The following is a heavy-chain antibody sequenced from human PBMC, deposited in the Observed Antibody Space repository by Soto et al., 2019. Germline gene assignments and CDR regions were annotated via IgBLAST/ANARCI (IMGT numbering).Heavy chain of an antibody. Sequence: SETLSLTCTVSGGSISSYYWSWIRQPPGKGLEWIGYIYYSGSTYYNPSLKSRVTISVDTSKNQFSLKLSSVTAADTAVYYCARIFVGVVIMIREDYMDVWGKGTTVTVSS. CDR1: GGSISSYY. D-gene: IGHD3-3*01. CDR2: IYYSGST. V-gene: IGHV4-59*06. J-gene: IGHJ6*03. CDR3: ARIFVGVVIMIREDYMDV.